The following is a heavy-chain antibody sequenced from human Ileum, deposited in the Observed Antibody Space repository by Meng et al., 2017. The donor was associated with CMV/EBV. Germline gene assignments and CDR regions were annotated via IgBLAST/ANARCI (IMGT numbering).Heavy chain of an antibody. D-gene: IGHD1-14*01. CDR2: IRSKAHNYAT. J-gene: IGHJ6*02. CDR3: AFPGTLYHYYDVDV. Sequence: GESLKISCAASGFTFSDSVIQWVRQAAGKGLEWLGRIRSKAHNYATLYAASVNGRFTMSRDDSRNTAYLQMNSLRNDDTAVYYCAFPGTLYHYYDVDVWGQGTAVTVSS. V-gene: IGHV3-73*01. CDR1: GFTFSDSV.